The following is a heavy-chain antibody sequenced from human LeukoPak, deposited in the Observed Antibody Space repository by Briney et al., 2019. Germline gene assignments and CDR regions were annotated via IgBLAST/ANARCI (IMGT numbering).Heavy chain of an antibody. Sequence: SETLSLTCAVSGGSISSSNWWSWVRQHPGKGLEWIGYIFDGGSTYYNPSLKSRVTISVDTSKNQLSLNLTSVTAADTAVFYCARDRKGWIQLDYWGQGTLVTVSS. CDR3: ARDRKGWIQLDY. D-gene: IGHD5-18*01. J-gene: IGHJ4*02. CDR1: GGSISSSNW. V-gene: IGHV4-4*02. CDR2: IFDGGST.